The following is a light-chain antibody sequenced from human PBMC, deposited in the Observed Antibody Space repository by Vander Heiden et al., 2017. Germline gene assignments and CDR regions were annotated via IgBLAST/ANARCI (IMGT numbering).Light chain of an antibody. V-gene: IGLV3-21*03. CDR2: DAS. CDR1: NIGSKS. Sequence: SYVLTQPPSVSGAPGKAARITGGGNNIGSKSVLWYQQKPGQAPGVVVYDASDRPSGIPERFSGSNSGNTATLTISRVEAGDEADYYCQVWDNRSDHFYVFGTGTKVTVL. CDR3: QVWDNRSDHFYV. J-gene: IGLJ1*01.